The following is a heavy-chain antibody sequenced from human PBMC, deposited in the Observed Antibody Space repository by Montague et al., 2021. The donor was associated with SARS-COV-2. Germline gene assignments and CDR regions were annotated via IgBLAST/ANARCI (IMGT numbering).Heavy chain of an antibody. V-gene: IGHV4-59*01. Sequence: SETLSLTCTVSGGSISSYYWSWIRQPPGKGLEWIGYIYYSGSTXXXPSXKSRVTISVDTSKNQFSLKLSSVTAAGTAVYYCARGGYYDYAFDIWGQGTMVIVSS. CDR2: IYYSGST. CDR3: ARGGYYDYAFDI. CDR1: GGSISSYY. J-gene: IGHJ3*02. D-gene: IGHD3-22*01.